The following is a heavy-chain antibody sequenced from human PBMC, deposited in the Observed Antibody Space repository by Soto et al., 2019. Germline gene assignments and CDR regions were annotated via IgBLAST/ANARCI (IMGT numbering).Heavy chain of an antibody. V-gene: IGHV3-23*01. CDR3: AKRGRLNCNSTSCLRGDAFDI. Sequence: EVQLLESGGGLVQPGGSLRLSCAASGFTFSSYAMSWVRQAPGKGLEWVSAISGSGGSTYYADSVKGRFTISRDNSKNTLYLQMNSLRAEDTTVYYCAKRGRLNCNSTSCLRGDAFDIWGQGTMVTFSS. J-gene: IGHJ3*02. D-gene: IGHD2-2*01. CDR1: GFTFSSYA. CDR2: ISGSGGST.